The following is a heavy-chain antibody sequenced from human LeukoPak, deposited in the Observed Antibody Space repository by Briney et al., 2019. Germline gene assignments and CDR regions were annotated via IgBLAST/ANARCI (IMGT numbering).Heavy chain of an antibody. CDR1: GFTFSSYS. J-gene: IGHJ4*02. Sequence: GGSLRLSCAASGFTFSSYSMNWVRQAPGKGLEWVSSISSGSTYVYDADSVQGRFTVSRDNSKNTLYLQMNSLRAEDTAVYYCATHSRIAVAAGVRNYFDYWGQGTLVTVPS. V-gene: IGHV3-21*04. D-gene: IGHD6-19*01. CDR3: ATHSRIAVAAGVRNYFDY. CDR2: ISSGSTYV.